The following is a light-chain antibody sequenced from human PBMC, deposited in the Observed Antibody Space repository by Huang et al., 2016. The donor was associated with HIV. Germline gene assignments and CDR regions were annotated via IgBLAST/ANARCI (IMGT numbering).Light chain of an antibody. CDR2: DAS. CDR1: QDISND. Sequence: DIQMTQSPSSLSASVGDRVTITCQASQDISNDLNWYQQKPGKAPKLLIYDASKLETGVPSRFSGSGSGTDFTFTISSLQPEDIATYYCQQYDNLPLTFGGGTKVEIK. CDR3: QQYDNLPLT. V-gene: IGKV1-33*01. J-gene: IGKJ4*01.